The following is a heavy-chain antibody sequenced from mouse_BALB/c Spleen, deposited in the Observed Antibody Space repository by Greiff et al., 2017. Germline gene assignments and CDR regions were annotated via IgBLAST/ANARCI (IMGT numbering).Heavy chain of an antibody. D-gene: IGHD2-4*01. Sequence: EVKVVESGGGLVQPGGSRKLSCAASGFTFSSFGMHWVRQAPEKGLEWVAYISSGSSTIYYADTVKGRFTISRDNPKNTLFLQMTSLRSEDTAMYYCARNYDYDRGFAYWGQGTLVTVSA. CDR3: ARNYDYDRGFAY. V-gene: IGHV5-17*02. J-gene: IGHJ3*01. CDR1: GFTFSSFG. CDR2: ISSGSSTI.